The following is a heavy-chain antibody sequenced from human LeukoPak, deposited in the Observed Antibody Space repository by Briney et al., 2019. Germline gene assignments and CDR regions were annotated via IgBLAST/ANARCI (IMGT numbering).Heavy chain of an antibody. Sequence: ASVKVSCKASGYTFTSHGISWVRQAPGQGLEWMGWISAYNGNTNYAQKLQDRVTMTTDTPTSTAYMELRSLRSDDTAVYYCARRASVGRVRRGTMVRGVTSSDYYYYYMDVWGKGTTVTISS. D-gene: IGHD3-10*01. V-gene: IGHV1-18*01. CDR1: GYTFTSHG. CDR3: ARRASVGRVRRGTMVRGVTSSDYYYYYMDV. J-gene: IGHJ6*03. CDR2: ISAYNGNT.